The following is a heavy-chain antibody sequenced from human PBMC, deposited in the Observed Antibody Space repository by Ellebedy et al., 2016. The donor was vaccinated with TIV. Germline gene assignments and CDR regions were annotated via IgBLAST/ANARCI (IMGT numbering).Heavy chain of an antibody. CDR1: GFTFSDFA. CDR2: ISASGGST. J-gene: IGHJ4*02. Sequence: GESLKISCAASGFTFSDFAMNWVRQVPGKGLQWVSAISASGGSTYYADSVRGRTTISRDNSRNTVSLQLNSLKAADAAVYFCARSPTLTTLSYFDYWGQGALIAASS. CDR3: ARSPTLTTLSYFDY. V-gene: IGHV3-23*01. D-gene: IGHD4-11*01.